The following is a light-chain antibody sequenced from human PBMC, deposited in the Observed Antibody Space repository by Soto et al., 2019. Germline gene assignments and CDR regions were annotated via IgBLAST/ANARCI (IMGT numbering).Light chain of an antibody. CDR2: GTS. CDR3: QQYGSSPPT. CDR1: QSVSNSY. Sequence: EIVLTQSPGTLSLSPGERATLSCRASQSVSNSYLSWYQQRPGQAPRLLIYGTSRRAIGIPDRFSGSGSGTDFTLTINRLEPEDFALYHCQQYGSSPPTFGQGTKVDIK. V-gene: IGKV3-20*01. J-gene: IGKJ1*01.